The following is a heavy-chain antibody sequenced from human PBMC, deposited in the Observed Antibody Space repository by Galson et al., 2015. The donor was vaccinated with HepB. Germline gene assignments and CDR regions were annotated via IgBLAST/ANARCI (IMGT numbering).Heavy chain of an antibody. J-gene: IGHJ3*02. V-gene: IGHV3-49*03. CDR1: GFTFGDYA. CDR2: IRSKAHGGTT. D-gene: IGHD1-1*01. CDR3: TRDEGGTELDHDAFDI. Sequence: SLRLSCAASGFTFGDYAMSWFRQAPGKGLEWVGFIRSKAHGGTTEYAASVKGRFTISRDDSKSIAYLQMNSLKTEDTAVYYCTRDEGGTELDHDAFDIWGQGTMVTVSS.